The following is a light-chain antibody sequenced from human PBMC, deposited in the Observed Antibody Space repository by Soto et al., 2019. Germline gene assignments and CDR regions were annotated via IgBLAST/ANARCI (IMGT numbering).Light chain of an antibody. V-gene: IGLV1-44*01. CDR3: AAWDESLNGPLYV. Sequence: QSVLTQPPSTSGTPGQTVTISCSGGASNFGIHAVSWYQHLPGTAPKLLLYNDYQRPSGVSDRFSGSKSGTSASLAITGLQSDDEGDYYCAAWDESLNGPLYVFGTGTKLTVL. J-gene: IGLJ1*01. CDR1: ASNFGIHA. CDR2: NDY.